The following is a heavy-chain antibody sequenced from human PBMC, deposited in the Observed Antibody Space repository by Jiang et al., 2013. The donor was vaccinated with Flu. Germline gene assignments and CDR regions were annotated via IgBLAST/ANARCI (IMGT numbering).Heavy chain of an antibody. V-gene: IGHV4-39*01. J-gene: IGHJ3*02. CDR1: GGSISSSSYY. D-gene: IGHD3-22*01. CDR2: LLYGST. CDR3: ARLPRGNGYRAFDI. Sequence: TLSLTCTVSGGSISSSSYYWGWIRQPQEGAGVDWEYLLYGSTYXNPSLKSRVTISVDTSRTSSPSKLSSVTAADTAVYYCARLPRGNGYRAFDIWGQGTMVTVSS.